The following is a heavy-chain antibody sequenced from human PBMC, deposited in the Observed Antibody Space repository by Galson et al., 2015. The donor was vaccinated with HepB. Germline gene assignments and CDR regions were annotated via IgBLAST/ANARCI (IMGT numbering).Heavy chain of an antibody. V-gene: IGHV3-23*01. CDR2: VSGSGDIT. CDR3: AKNYDFWGGPPGLDYMDV. D-gene: IGHD3-3*01. J-gene: IGHJ6*03. CDR1: GFTFSNYA. Sequence: SLRLSCAASGFTFSNYAMTWVRQAPGKGLEWVSAVSGSGDITDYANSVKGRFTISRDNSKSTLYLQMNSLRAEDTAVYSCAKNYDFWGGPPGLDYMDVWGKGTTVTVSS.